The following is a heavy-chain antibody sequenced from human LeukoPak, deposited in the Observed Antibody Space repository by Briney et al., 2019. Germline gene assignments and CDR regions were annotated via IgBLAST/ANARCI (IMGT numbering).Heavy chain of an antibody. Sequence: GGSLRLSCAASGFTFSSYEMNWVRQAPGKGLEWVSYISSSGSTIYYADSVKGRFTISRDNAKNSLYLQMNSLGAEDTAVYYCARDQGIAARGGMDVWGQGTTVTVSS. V-gene: IGHV3-48*03. D-gene: IGHD6-6*01. J-gene: IGHJ6*02. CDR3: ARDQGIAARGGMDV. CDR2: ISSSGSTI. CDR1: GFTFSSYE.